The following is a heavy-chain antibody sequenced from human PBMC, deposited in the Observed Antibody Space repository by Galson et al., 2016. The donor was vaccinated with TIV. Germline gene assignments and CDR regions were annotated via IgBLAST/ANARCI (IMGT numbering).Heavy chain of an antibody. CDR3: AREGYSDSSGYYFTYYYYGMDV. J-gene: IGHJ6*02. CDR2: INPNSGRT. CDR1: GYTFVGHY. D-gene: IGHD3-22*01. Sequence: SVKVSCKASGYTFVGHYIHWVRQAPGQGLEWMGWINPNSGRTEYPQTFQGRVTMTRDPSISTAYLELSSLRSDDTAVYYCAREGYSDSSGYYFTYYYYGMDVWGQGTTVIVSS. V-gene: IGHV1-2*02.